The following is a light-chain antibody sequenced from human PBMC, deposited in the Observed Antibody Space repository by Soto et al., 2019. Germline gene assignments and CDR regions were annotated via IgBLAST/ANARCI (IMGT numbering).Light chain of an antibody. CDR2: EVS. Sequence: QSVLTQPASVSGSPGQSITISCTGTSSDIGGYNYVSWYQQHPGKAPKLMIYEVSNRPSGVSYRFSGSKSGNTASLTISGLQAEDEADYYCSSYTSINTYVVFGGGTKLTVL. V-gene: IGLV2-14*01. J-gene: IGLJ2*01. CDR3: SSYTSINTYVV. CDR1: SSDIGGYNY.